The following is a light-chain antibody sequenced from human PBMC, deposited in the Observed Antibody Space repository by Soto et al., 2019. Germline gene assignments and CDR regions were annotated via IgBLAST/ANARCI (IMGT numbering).Light chain of an antibody. V-gene: IGKV1-27*01. CDR1: EGIVNY. CDR2: AAS. J-gene: IGKJ4*01. Sequence: DIQMTQSSSSLSASIGDRVTIACRASEGIVNYLAWFQQKPGKVPKLLIYAASTLQSGVPSRFSGSGSGTDFTLTISSLQPDDVATYYCQKYNSGGPLTFGGGTKVEIK. CDR3: QKYNSGGPLT.